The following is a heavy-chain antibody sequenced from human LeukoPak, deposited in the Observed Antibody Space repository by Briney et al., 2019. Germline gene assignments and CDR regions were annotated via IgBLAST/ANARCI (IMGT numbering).Heavy chain of an antibody. J-gene: IGHJ6*04. Sequence: PGWSLRLSCVASGFTFSSYELNWVRQAPGKGLEWLSYITISDSTTHYAASVKGRFTISRDDAQKSLYLQMNSLRAEGTAVYYCAELSITMIGGVWGKGTTVTISS. D-gene: IGHD3-10*02. CDR1: GFTFSSYE. V-gene: IGHV3-48*03. CDR3: AELSITMIGGV. CDR2: ITISDSTT.